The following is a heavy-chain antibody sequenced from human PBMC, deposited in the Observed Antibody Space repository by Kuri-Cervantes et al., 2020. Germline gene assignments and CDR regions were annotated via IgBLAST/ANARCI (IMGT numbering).Heavy chain of an antibody. V-gene: IGHV3-7*01. Sequence: GESLKISCAASGFTFSSYWMSWVRQAPGKGLEWVANIKQDGSEKYYVDSVKVRFTISRDNSKNTLSLQMNSLRAEDTAMYYCAKSYVPAGNNSGYFDYWGQGTLVTVSS. J-gene: IGHJ4*02. D-gene: IGHD2-2*01. CDR3: AKSYVPAGNNSGYFDY. CDR2: IKQDGSEK. CDR1: GFTFSSYW.